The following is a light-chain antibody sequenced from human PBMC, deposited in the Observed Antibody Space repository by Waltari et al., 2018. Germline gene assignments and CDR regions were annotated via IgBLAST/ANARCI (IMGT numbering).Light chain of an antibody. J-gene: IGKJ1*01. V-gene: IGKV4-1*01. CDR2: WAS. Sequence: DIVMTQSPDSLAVFLGERATINCKSSQRVLNSSNNKNYLAWYHQKPGEPPKLLIYWASTRESGVPDRFSGSGSGTDFTLTISSLQAEDVAVYYCQQYYSTPLTFGQGTKVEIK. CDR3: QQYYSTPLT. CDR1: QRVLNSSNNKNY.